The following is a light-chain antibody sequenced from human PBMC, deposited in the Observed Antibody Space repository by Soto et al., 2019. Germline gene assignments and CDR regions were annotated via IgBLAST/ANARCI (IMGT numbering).Light chain of an antibody. CDR3: QQYKNWLALT. CDR1: QRLSSN. J-gene: IGKJ4*01. CDR2: GVS. V-gene: IGKV3-15*01. Sequence: EIVLTQSPATLSFSPGERPTLSCRASQRLSSNLAWYQQKPGQAPRLLIYGVSTRATGIPARFSGSGSGTEFTLTISSLQSEDSAAYYCQQYKNWLALTFGGGTKVDIK.